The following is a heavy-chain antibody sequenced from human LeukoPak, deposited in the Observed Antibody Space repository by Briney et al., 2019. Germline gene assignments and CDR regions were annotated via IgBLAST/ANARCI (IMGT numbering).Heavy chain of an antibody. J-gene: IGHJ6*03. D-gene: IGHD6-13*01. CDR2: INPSGGST. Sequence: ASVKVSCKASGYTFTSYYMHWVRQAPGQGLEWMGIINPSGGSTSYAQKFQGRVTMTRDMSTSTVYMELSSLRSEDTAVYYCARDPNIAAAGTSPYYMDVWGKGTTVTISS. V-gene: IGHV1-46*01. CDR1: GYTFTSYY. CDR3: ARDPNIAAAGTSPYYMDV.